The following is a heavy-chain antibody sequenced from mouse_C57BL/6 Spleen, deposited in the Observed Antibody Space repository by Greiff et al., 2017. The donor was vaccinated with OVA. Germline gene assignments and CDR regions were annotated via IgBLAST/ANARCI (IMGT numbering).Heavy chain of an antibody. CDR3: TRGGYYSNYYFDY. J-gene: IGHJ2*01. Sequence: EVKVVESGEGLVKPGGSLKLSCAASGFTFSSYAMSWVRQTPEKRLEWVAYISSGGDYIYYADTVKGRFTISRDNTRNTLYLQMSSLKSEDTAMYYCTRGGYYSNYYFDYWGQGTTLTVSS. D-gene: IGHD2-5*01. CDR1: GFTFSSYA. CDR2: ISSGGDYI. V-gene: IGHV5-9-1*02.